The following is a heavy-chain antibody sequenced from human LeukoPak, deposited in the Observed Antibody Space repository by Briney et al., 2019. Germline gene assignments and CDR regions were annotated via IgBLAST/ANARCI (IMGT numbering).Heavy chain of an antibody. CDR1: GGSISSSSYY. CDR3: ARSSYGAGSKTYWVYY. CDR2: YSGST. D-gene: IGHD3-10*01. V-gene: IGHV4-39*01. J-gene: IGHJ4*02. Sequence: SETLSLTCTVSGGSISSSSYYWAWIRQPPGKGLEYIGSYSGSTYYNPSLKSRVTISVDTSKKQFSLKLSSVTAADTAVYYCARSSYGAGSKTYWVYYWGQGTLVTVSS.